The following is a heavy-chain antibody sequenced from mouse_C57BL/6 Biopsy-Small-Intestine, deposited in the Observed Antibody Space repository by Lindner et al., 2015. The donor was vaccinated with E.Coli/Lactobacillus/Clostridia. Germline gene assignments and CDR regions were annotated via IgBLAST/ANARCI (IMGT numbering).Heavy chain of an antibody. CDR3: ARGGGNGFAY. D-gene: IGHD1-1*02. Sequence: VQLQESGPELVRPGASVKISCKTSDFAFSNSWMNWVKQRPGKSLEWIGRIFPGDGDTLYNGKFKGKATLTADESSSTAYIQLSSLTSEDSAVYFCARGGGNGFAYWGQGTLVTVSA. CDR2: IFPGDGDT. J-gene: IGHJ3*01. CDR1: DFAFSNSW. V-gene: IGHV1-82*01.